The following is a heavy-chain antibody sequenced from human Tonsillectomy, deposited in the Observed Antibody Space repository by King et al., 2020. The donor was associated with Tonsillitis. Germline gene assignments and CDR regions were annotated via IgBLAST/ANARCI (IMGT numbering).Heavy chain of an antibody. Sequence: VQLVESGGGVVQPGRSLRLSCAASGFTFSSYGMHWVRQAPGKGLEWMAVISYDGSNKYYADSVKGRFTISRDNSKNTLYRQMNSLRAEDTAVYYCAKEVAVAGGLDYWGQGALVTVSS. CDR2: ISYDGSNK. J-gene: IGHJ4*02. CDR3: AKEVAVAGGLDY. V-gene: IGHV3-30*18. D-gene: IGHD6-19*01. CDR1: GFTFSSYG.